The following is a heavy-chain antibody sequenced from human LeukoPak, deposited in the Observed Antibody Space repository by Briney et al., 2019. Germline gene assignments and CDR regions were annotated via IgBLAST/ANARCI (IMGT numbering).Heavy chain of an antibody. CDR3: ARGLRRAFDI. V-gene: IGHV1-69*05. J-gene: IGHJ3*02. Sequence: ASVKVSCEASGGTFSSYAISWVRQAPGQGLEWMGGIIPIFGTANYAQKFQGRVTITTDESTSTAYMELSSLRPEDTAVYYCARGLRRAFDIWGQGTMVTVSS. D-gene: IGHD5-12*01. CDR1: GGTFSSYA. CDR2: IIPIFGTA.